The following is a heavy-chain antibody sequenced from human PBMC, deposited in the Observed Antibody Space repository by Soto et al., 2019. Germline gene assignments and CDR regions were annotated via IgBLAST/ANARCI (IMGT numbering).Heavy chain of an antibody. V-gene: IGHV1-69*10. CDR1: GYTFTSYY. CDR2: IIPIFGIA. D-gene: IGHD3-10*01. J-gene: IGHJ5*02. CDR3: AREGTDYYGSGSYYKRGYWFDP. Sequence: ASVKVSCKASGYTFTSYYMHWVRQAPGQGLEWMGEIIPIFGIANYAQKFQGRVTITADKSTSTAYMELSSLRSEDTAVYYCAREGTDYYGSGSYYKRGYWFDPWGQGTLVTVSS.